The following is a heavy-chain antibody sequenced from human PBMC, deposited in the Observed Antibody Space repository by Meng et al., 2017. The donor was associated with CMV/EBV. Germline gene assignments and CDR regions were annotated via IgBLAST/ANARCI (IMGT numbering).Heavy chain of an antibody. V-gene: IGHV1-18*01. CDR1: GYTFTSYG. D-gene: IGHD3-9*01. CDR3: ARGGIRYPYYYGMDV. CDR2: ISAYNGNT. J-gene: IGHJ6*02. Sequence: ASVKVSCKASGYTFTSYGISWVRQATGQGLEWMGWISAYNGNTNYAQKLQGRVTMTTDTSTSTAYMELRSLRSDDTAVYYCARGGIRYPYYYGMDVWGQGTTVTVSS.